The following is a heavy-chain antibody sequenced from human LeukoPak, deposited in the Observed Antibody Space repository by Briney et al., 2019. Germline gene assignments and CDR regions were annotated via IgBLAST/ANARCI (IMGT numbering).Heavy chain of an antibody. D-gene: IGHD6-13*01. J-gene: IGHJ4*02. CDR2: ISTYNGNT. CDR3: ARDLFKRDSPHTSSRGDY. Sequence: GASVKVSCKASGHTFTNFGISWVRQAPGQGLEWMGWISTYNGNTNYAQKLQGRVTMTTDTSTSTAYMELRSLRSDDTAVYYCARDLFKRDSPHTSSRGDYWGQGTLVTVSS. V-gene: IGHV1-18*01. CDR1: GHTFTNFG.